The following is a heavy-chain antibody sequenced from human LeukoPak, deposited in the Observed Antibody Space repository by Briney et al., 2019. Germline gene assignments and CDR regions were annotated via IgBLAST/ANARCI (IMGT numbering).Heavy chain of an antibody. V-gene: IGHV1-18*01. D-gene: IGHD3-22*01. Sequence: ASVKVSCKASGYTFTSYGISWVRQAPGRGLEWMGWISAYNGNTNYAQKLQGRVTMTTDTSTSTAYMELRSLRSDDTAVYYCARDSQHYDSSGYYKFDYWGQGTLVTVSS. CDR2: ISAYNGNT. CDR3: ARDSQHYDSSGYYKFDY. J-gene: IGHJ4*02. CDR1: GYTFTSYG.